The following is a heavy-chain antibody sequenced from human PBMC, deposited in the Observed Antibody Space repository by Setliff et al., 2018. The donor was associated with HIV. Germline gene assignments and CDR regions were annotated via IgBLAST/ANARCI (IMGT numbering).Heavy chain of an antibody. CDR2: LYYSGST. V-gene: IGHV4-39*01. CDR3: ARRIAPGWWGGNSGDAFDL. J-gene: IGHJ3*01. D-gene: IGHD2-21*02. CDR1: GGSISSSSYY. Sequence: SETVSLTCTVSGGSISSSSYYWGWIRQPPGKGLEWIGSLYYSGSTYYNPSLKSRVTMSVDTSKNQFSLKLSSVTAADTAVYYCARRIAPGWWGGNSGDAFDLWGQGTMVTVSS.